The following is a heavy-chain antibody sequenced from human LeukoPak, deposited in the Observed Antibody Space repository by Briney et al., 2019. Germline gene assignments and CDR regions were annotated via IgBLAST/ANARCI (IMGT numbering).Heavy chain of an antibody. V-gene: IGHV3-7*01. CDR1: GFTFGTYW. CDR2: IKQDGSDK. CDR3: ARERGGYNYDSSGYHHDAFDI. D-gene: IGHD3-22*01. J-gene: IGHJ3*02. Sequence: GGSLRLSCAASGFTFGTYWTTWVRQAPGKGLEWVANIKQDGSDKYYVDSVKGRFTISRDNAKNSLYLQMNSLRAEDTAVYYCARERGGYNYDSSGYHHDAFDIWGQGSVVTVSS.